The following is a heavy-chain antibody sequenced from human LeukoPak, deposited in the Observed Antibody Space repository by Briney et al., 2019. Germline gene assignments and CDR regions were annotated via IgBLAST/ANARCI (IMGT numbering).Heavy chain of an antibody. V-gene: IGHV1-69*01. CDR1: RDTFTRCA. CDR3: ARDPGAPVRAFDI. CDR2: IIPIDGTA. Sequence: AASVKVSCKASRDTFTRCAFSWVRQAPGQGLEWMGGIIPIDGTANFAQKFQVRVTITADQSTSTAYMELSSLRSEDTAIYYCARDPGAPVRAFDIWGQGTLVTVSS. D-gene: IGHD3-10*01. J-gene: IGHJ3*02.